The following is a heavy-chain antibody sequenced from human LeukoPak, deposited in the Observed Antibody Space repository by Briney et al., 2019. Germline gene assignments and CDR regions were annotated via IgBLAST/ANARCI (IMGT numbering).Heavy chain of an antibody. V-gene: IGHV4-61*08. D-gene: IGHD6-13*01. Sequence: SETLSLTCTVSGASVSSGGYYWSWIRQPPGKGLEWIGNIYYSGSTNYNPSLKSRVTMSVDTSKNQFSLKLSSVTAADTAVYYCASGPIAAAGLYYFDYWGQGTLVTASS. CDR1: GASVSSGGYY. CDR2: IYYSGST. CDR3: ASGPIAAAGLYYFDY. J-gene: IGHJ4*02.